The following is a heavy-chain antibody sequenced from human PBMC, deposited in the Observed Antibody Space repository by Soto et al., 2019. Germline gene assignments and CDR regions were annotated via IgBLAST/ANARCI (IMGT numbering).Heavy chain of an antibody. V-gene: IGHV1-69*12. D-gene: IGHD3-10*01. Sequence: QVQLVQSGAEVKKPGSSVKVSCKASGGSFSSNAISWVRQAPGQGLEWIGVIIPILGTATYAQKFQGRVTITADESTTTAYMALSSLRSDDTAVYCCARDRVLRGNSYYYGMDVWGQGTTVTVSS. J-gene: IGHJ6*02. CDR3: ARDRVLRGNSYYYGMDV. CDR2: IIPILGTA. CDR1: GGSFSSNA.